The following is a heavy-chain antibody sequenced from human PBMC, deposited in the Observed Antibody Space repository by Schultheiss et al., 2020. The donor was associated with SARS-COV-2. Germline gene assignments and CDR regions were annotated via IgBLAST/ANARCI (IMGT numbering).Heavy chain of an antibody. CDR3: ARDEEVLVVVWAFDN. J-gene: IGHJ4*01. V-gene: IGHV3-30*07. CDR2: IWFDGSDK. CDR1: GFTFSSYA. Sequence: GGSLRLSCAASGFTFSSYAMHWVRQAPGKGLEWVAVIWFDGSDKYYADSVTGRFTMSRDNSKNTVYLQMHSLRAEDTAVYYCARDEEVLVVVWAFDNWGQGTRVTVSS. D-gene: IGHD2-8*01.